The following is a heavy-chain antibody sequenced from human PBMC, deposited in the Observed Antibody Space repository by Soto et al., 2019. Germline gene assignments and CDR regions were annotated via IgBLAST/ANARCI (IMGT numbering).Heavy chain of an antibody. Sequence: SVKVSCKASGGTFSSYAISWVRQAPGQGLEWMGGIIPIFGTANYAQKFQGQVTISADKSISTAYLQWSSLKASDTAMYYCARHPLYSYGPPFDYWGQGTLVTVSS. V-gene: IGHV1-69*06. J-gene: IGHJ4*02. CDR3: ARHPLYSYGPPFDY. CDR1: GGTFSSYA. D-gene: IGHD5-18*01. CDR2: IIPIFGTA.